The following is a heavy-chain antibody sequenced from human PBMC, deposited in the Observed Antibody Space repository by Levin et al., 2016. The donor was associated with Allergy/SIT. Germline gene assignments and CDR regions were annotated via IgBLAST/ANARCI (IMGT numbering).Heavy chain of an antibody. J-gene: IGHJ5*02. Sequence: SVKVSCKASGGTFSSYAISWVRQAPGQGLEWMGGIIPIFGTANYAQKFQGRVTITADESTSTAYMELSSLRSEDTAVYYCARRPNYYDRFGPHNWFDPWGQGTLVTVSS. CDR2: IIPIFGTA. V-gene: IGHV1-69*13. D-gene: IGHD3-22*01. CDR1: GGTFSSYA. CDR3: ARRPNYYDRFGPHNWFDP.